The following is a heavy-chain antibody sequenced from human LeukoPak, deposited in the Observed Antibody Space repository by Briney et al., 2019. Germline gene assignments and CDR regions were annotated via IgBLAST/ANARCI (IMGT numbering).Heavy chain of an antibody. Sequence: SQTLSLTCAVSGGSISSGVYSWSWIRQPPGKGLEWIGYIYHSETTYYTPSLQSRVTISVTRSKNRFSLKLTSVTAADTAVYYCARSRTAYYRYFDSWGQGTLVTVSS. D-gene: IGHD3-22*01. V-gene: IGHV4-30-2*01. CDR1: GGSISSGVYS. CDR3: ARSRTAYYRYFDS. CDR2: IYHSETT. J-gene: IGHJ4*02.